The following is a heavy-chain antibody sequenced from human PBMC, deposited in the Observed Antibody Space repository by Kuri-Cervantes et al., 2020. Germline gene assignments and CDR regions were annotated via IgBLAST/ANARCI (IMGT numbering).Heavy chain of an antibody. CDR2: ISSSGSTI. CDR1: GFTFSSYS. J-gene: IGHJ6*04. V-gene: IGHV3-48*04. D-gene: IGHD3-3*01. CDR3: AREFDFLDV. Sequence: GESLKISCAASGFTFSSYSMNWVRQAPGKGLEWVSYISSSGSTIYYADSVKGRFTISRDNAKNSLYLQMNSLRAEDTAVYYCAREFDFLDVWGKGTTVTVSS.